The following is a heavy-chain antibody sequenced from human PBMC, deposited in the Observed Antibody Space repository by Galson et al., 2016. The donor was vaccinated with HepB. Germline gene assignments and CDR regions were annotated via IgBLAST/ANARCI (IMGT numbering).Heavy chain of an antibody. CDR3: AKDRYDSSGARYDY. CDR1: GFSFRSYD. D-gene: IGHD3-22*01. CDR2: ISYDGSNK. Sequence: SLRLSCAASGFSFRSYDIHWVRQAPGKGLEWVAVISYDGSNKYYEDSVKGRFTISRDNSKNTSNLQMNSLRAEDTAVYYCAKDRYDSSGARYDYWGQGTLVTVSS. V-gene: IGHV3-30*18. J-gene: IGHJ4*02.